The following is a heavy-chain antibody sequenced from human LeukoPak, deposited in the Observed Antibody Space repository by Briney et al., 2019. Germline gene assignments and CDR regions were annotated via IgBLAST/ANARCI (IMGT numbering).Heavy chain of an antibody. CDR3: ARGYNWNDALFDY. J-gene: IGHJ4*02. Sequence: SETLSLTCTVSGGSISSYYWSWIRQPPGKGLEWIGYIYYSGSTNYNPSLKSRVTISVGTSKNQFSLKLSSVTAADTAVYYCARGYNWNDALFDYWSQGTLVTVSS. CDR2: IYYSGST. CDR1: GGSISSYY. D-gene: IGHD1-1*01. V-gene: IGHV4-59*01.